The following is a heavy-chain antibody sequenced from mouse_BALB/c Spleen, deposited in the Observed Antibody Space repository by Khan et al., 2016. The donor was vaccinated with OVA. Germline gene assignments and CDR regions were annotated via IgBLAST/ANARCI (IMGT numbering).Heavy chain of an antibody. CDR3: TRRNWDVAWFAY. V-gene: IGHV1-5*01. D-gene: IGHD4-1*01. J-gene: IGHJ3*01. CDR1: GYTFTSYW. CDR2: IYPGNTDT. Sequence: VQLKESGTVLARPGASVKMSCKASGYTFTSYWMHWVKQRPGQGLEWIGDIYPGNTDTNYNQKFKGKAKLTAVTSTSTAYMELSSLTNEDSAVNSGTRRNWDVAWFAYWGQGTLVTVSA.